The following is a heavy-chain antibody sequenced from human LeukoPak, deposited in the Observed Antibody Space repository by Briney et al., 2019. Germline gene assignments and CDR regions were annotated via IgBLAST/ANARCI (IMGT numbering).Heavy chain of an antibody. CDR2: IYTSGST. CDR1: GGSISSYY. D-gene: IGHD6-13*01. CDR3: ARAASSSWLEYFDY. V-gene: IGHV4-4*07. Sequence: SETLSLTCTVSGGSISSYYWSWIRQPAGKGLEWIGRIYTSGSTNYNPSPKSRVTMSVDTSKNQFSLKLSSVTAADTAVYYCARAASSSWLEYFDYWGQGTLVTVSS. J-gene: IGHJ4*02.